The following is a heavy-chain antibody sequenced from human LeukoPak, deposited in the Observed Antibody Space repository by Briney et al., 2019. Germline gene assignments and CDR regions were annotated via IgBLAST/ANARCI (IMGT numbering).Heavy chain of an antibody. Sequence: GASLKVSSKAAGYTFTGYYMHWVRQAPGQGLEWMGWINPNSGGTNYAQKFQGRVTMTRDTSISTAYMELSRLTSDDTAVYYCARDPPIGGADVFDIWGQGTMVTVSS. D-gene: IGHD3-10*01. CDR1: GYTFTGYY. CDR2: INPNSGGT. V-gene: IGHV1-2*02. J-gene: IGHJ3*02. CDR3: ARDPPIGGADVFDI.